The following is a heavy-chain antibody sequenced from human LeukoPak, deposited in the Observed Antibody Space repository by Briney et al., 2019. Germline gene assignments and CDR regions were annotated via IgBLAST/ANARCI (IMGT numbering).Heavy chain of an antibody. J-gene: IGHJ4*02. CDR3: ARHLYDKTGRPLDS. Sequence: SETLSLTCSVSGDSINSGLSYWAWIRQPPGKGLEWIGTIYYSGSTGSTYYNPSLKSRVTISVDTSKNQFSLNLSSLTAADTAIYYCARHLYDKTGRPLDSWGQGTLVTVFS. V-gene: IGHV4-39*01. CDR1: GDSINSGLSY. D-gene: IGHD3-9*01. CDR2: IYYSGSTGST.